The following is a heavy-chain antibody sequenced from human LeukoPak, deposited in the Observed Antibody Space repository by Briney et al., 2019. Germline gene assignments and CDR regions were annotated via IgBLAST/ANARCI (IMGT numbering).Heavy chain of an antibody. CDR1: GGSFSGYY. CDR3: ARKRRRVAVAGTRSGGAFDI. CDR2: INHSGST. J-gene: IGHJ3*02. D-gene: IGHD6-19*01. Sequence: SETLSLTCAVYGGSFSGYYWSWIRQPPGKGLEWIGEINHSGSTNYNLSLKSRVTISVDTSKNQFSLKLSSVTAADTAVYYCARKRRRVAVAGTRSGGAFDIWGQGTMVTVSS. V-gene: IGHV4-34*01.